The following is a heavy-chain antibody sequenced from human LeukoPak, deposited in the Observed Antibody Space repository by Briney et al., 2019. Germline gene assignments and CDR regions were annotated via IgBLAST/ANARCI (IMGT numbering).Heavy chain of an antibody. CDR3: AIEEGY. J-gene: IGHJ4*02. CDR2: ISSSRSTI. V-gene: IGHV3-48*03. Sequence: KGLEWVSYISSSRSTIYYADSVKGRFTISKDKAKNSLYLQMNSLRAEDTAVYYCAIEEGYWGQGTLVTVSS.